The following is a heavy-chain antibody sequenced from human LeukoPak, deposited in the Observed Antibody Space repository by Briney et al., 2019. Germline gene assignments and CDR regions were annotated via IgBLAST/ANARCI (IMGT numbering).Heavy chain of an antibody. CDR3: ANWPDAFDI. CDR2: ISGSGGST. CDR1: GFTFSSYA. J-gene: IGHJ3*02. V-gene: IGHV3-23*01. Sequence: AGGSLRLSCAASGFTFSSYAMSWVRQAPGKGLELVSAISGSGGSTYYADSVKGRFTISRDNSKNTLYLQMNSLRAEDTAVYYCANWPDAFDIWGQGTMVTVSS.